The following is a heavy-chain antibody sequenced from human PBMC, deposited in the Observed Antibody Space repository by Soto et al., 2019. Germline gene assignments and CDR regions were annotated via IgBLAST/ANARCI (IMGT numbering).Heavy chain of an antibody. CDR1: GGSISSGGYY. CDR3: ASSSTSFGMDV. CDR2: IYYSGST. D-gene: IGHD2-2*01. Sequence: QVQLQEAGPGLVKPSQTLSLTCTVSGGSISSGGYYWSWIRQHPGKGLEWIGYIYYSGSTYYNPSHKSRVTISVDTSKTQFSLKLSSVTAADTAVYYCASSSTSFGMDVWGQGTTVTVSS. J-gene: IGHJ6*02. V-gene: IGHV4-31*03.